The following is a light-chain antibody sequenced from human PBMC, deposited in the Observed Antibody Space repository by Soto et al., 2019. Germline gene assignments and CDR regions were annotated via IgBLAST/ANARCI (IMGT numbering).Light chain of an antibody. CDR3: CSYAGSYTRV. Sequence: QSVLTQPRSVSGSPGQSVTISCTGTSSDVGDYNYVSWYQQHPGKAPKLLIYAVNMRPSGVPDRFSGSKSGNTASLTISGFQAEDEADCSCCSYAGSYTRVFGGGTKLTVL. J-gene: IGLJ3*02. V-gene: IGLV2-11*01. CDR1: SSDVGDYNY. CDR2: AVN.